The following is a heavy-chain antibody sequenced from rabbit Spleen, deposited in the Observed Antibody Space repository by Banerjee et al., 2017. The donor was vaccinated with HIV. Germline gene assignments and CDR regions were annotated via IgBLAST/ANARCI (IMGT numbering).Heavy chain of an antibody. V-gene: IGHV1S47*01. J-gene: IGHJ4*01. CDR3: ARDLAGVIGWNFNL. CDR2: IDPIFGSK. CDR1: GFDFSDYG. Sequence: QEQLVESGGGLVQPGGSLKLSCKASGFDFSDYGMSWVRQAPGKGLEWIGYIDPIFGSKYYANWVNGRFSISRENAQNTVFLQMTSLAAADTATYFCARDLAGVIGWNFNLWGQGTLVTVS. D-gene: IGHD4-1*01.